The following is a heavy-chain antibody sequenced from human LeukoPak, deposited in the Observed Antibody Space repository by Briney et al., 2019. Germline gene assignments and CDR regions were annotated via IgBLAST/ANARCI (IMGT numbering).Heavy chain of an antibody. J-gene: IGHJ4*02. CDR1: GFTFSSYN. CDR3: ARDVGIAAAGAC. D-gene: IGHD6-13*01. Sequence: PGGSLRLSCAASGFTFSSYNMNWVRQAPGKGLEWVSSISNYGNYIYYADSVKGRFTISRDNAKNSLYLQMNSLRAEDTAVDYCARDVGIAAAGACWGEGSLVTVS. CDR2: ISNYGNYI. V-gene: IGHV3-21*01.